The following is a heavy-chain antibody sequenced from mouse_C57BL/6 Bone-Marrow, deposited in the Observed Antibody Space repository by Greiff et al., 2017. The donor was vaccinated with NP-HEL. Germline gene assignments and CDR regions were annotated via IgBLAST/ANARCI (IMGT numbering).Heavy chain of an antibody. CDR2: IWSGGST. CDR3: ARFLYDYDGAWFAY. D-gene: IGHD2-4*01. CDR1: GFSLTSYG. J-gene: IGHJ3*01. V-gene: IGHV2-2*01. Sequence: VKLVESGPGLVQPSQSLSITCTVSGFSLTSYGVHWVRQSPGKGLEWLGVIWSGGSTDYNAAFISRLSISKDNSKSQVFFKMNSLQADDTAIYYCARFLYDYDGAWFAYWGQGTLVTVSA.